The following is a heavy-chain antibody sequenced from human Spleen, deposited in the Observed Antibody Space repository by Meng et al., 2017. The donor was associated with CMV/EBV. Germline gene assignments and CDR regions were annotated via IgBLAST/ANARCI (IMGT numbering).Heavy chain of an antibody. D-gene: IGHD4-23*01. CDR1: GGSVSSGSYY. V-gene: IGHV4-61*01. Sequence: GSLRLSCTVSGGSVSSGSYYWSWIRQPPGKGLEWIGYIYYSGNTNYNPSLKSRVTISVDTSKSQFSLKLNSVTAADTAVYYCARADYGGNFDYWGQGTLVTVSS. J-gene: IGHJ4*02. CDR2: IYYSGNT. CDR3: ARADYGGNFDY.